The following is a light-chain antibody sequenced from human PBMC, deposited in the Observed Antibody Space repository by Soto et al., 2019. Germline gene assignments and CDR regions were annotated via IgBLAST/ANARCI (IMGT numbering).Light chain of an antibody. V-gene: IGLV2-23*02. Sequence: QSPLTQHASVSGSPGQSLTISCTGTSSDVGSYNLVSWYQQHPGKAPKLMIYEVSKRPSGVSNRFSGSKSGNTASLTISGLQAEDEADYYCCSYAGSRVFGGGTQLTVL. CDR3: CSYAGSRV. CDR1: SSDVGSYNL. J-gene: IGLJ3*02. CDR2: EVS.